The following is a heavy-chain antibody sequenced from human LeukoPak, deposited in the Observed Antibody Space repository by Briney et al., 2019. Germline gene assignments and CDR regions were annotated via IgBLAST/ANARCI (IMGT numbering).Heavy chain of an antibody. Sequence: PGGSLRLSCAASGFTISSYDMHWVRQATGKGLEWVSAIGTTGDTYYSQSVRGRFTISRENAKNSLFLQMNSLRAGDAAVYFCASSPSYSSSWYALDSWGQEPWSPSPQ. CDR1: GFTISSYD. V-gene: IGHV3-13*01. J-gene: IGHJ5*01. D-gene: IGHD6-13*01. CDR3: ASSPSYSSSWYALDS. CDR2: IGTTGDT.